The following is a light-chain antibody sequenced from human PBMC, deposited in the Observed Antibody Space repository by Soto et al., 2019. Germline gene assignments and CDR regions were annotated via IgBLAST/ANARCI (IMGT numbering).Light chain of an antibody. V-gene: IGKV1-6*01. CDR2: ATS. CDR3: LQDYDYPLT. J-gene: IGKJ4*01. Sequence: AIQVTQSPSSLSASVGDRVTITCRASQGIRNDLGWYQQKPGEPPKLLIYATSRLQSGVPSRFSGRGSGTDFTLTISSLQPEDSATYYCLQDYDYPLTFGGGTKVQIK. CDR1: QGIRND.